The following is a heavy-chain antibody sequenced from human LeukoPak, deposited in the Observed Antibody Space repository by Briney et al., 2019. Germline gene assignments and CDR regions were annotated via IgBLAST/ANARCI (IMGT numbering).Heavy chain of an antibody. J-gene: IGHJ6*02. CDR2: INAGNGNT. V-gene: IGHV1-3*01. CDR1: GYTFTSYA. Sequence: ASVTVSCKASGYTFTSYAMHWVRQAPGQRLEWMRWINAGNGNTKYSQKFQGRVTITRDTSASTAYMELSSLRSEDTAVYYCASGSSSWYGYYYYYGMDVWGQGTTVTVSS. CDR3: ASGSSSWYGYYYYYGMDV. D-gene: IGHD6-13*01.